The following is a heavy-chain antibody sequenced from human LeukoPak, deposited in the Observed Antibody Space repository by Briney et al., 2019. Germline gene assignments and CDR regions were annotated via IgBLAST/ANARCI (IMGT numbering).Heavy chain of an antibody. D-gene: IGHD6-6*01. CDR1: GGSISSYY. CDR3: ARVAQLEYYFDY. CDR2: IYYSGST. V-gene: IGHV4-59*01. Sequence: PSETLSLTCTVSGGSISSYYWSWIRQPPGKGLEWIGYIYYSGSTNYNPSLKSRVTISVDTSKNQFSLKLSSVTAADTAVYYCARVAQLEYYFDYWGQGTLVTVSS. J-gene: IGHJ4*02.